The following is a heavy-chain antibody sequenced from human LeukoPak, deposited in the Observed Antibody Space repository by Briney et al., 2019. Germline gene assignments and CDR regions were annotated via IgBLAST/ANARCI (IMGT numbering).Heavy chain of an antibody. CDR1: GYGFTNYW. CDR2: IYPGDSDT. J-gene: IGHJ4*02. CDR3: ARALRTGQGDYVPVL. V-gene: IGHV5-51*01. D-gene: IGHD4-17*01. Sequence: LGESLKISCRGSGYGFTNYWIAWVRQMPGKGLEWMGFIYPGDSDTRYSPSFQGQVTISADKSISTAYLQWSSLKASDSAMYYCARALRTGQGDYVPVLWGQGTLVTVSS.